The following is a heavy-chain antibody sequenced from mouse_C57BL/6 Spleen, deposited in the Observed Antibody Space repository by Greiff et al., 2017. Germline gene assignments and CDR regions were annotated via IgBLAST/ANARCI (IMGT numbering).Heavy chain of an antibody. CDR3: ARSSYSNYGYFDV. CDR2: IYPRDGST. V-gene: IGHV1-85*01. CDR1: GYTFTSYD. J-gene: IGHJ1*03. Sequence: VQLQQSGPELVKPGASVKLSCKASGYTFTSYDINWVKQRPGQGLEWIGWIYPRDGSTKYNEKFKGKATLTVDTSSSTAYMELHSLTSEDSAVYFCARSSYSNYGYFDVWGTGTTVTVSS. D-gene: IGHD2-5*01.